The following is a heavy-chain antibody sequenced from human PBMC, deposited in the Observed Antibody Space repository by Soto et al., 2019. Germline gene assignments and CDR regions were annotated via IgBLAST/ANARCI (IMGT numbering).Heavy chain of an antibody. CDR2: INGGNGNT. CDR3: ARDGVAAGNINFDY. CDR1: GYTFTNYA. Sequence: ASGKVSCKASGYTFTNYAMHWVRQAPGQRPEWMGWINGGNGNTKYSPKLQDRVTITRDTSASTAYMELSSLRSEDTALYYCARDGVAAGNINFDYWGQGTLVTVSS. J-gene: IGHJ4*02. D-gene: IGHD6-25*01. V-gene: IGHV1-3*01.